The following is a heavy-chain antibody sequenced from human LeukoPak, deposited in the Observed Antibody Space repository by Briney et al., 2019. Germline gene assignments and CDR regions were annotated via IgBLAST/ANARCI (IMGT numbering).Heavy chain of an antibody. V-gene: IGHV4-31*03. D-gene: IGHD6-19*01. Sequence: SETLSLTCTVSGGSISSGGYYWSWIRQHPGKGLEWIGYIYYSGSTYHNPSLKSRVTISVDTSKNQFSLKLSSVTAADTAVYYCARAQRRGQWLVLDYWGQGTLVTVSS. CDR1: GGSISSGGYY. CDR3: ARAQRRGQWLVLDY. CDR2: IYYSGST. J-gene: IGHJ4*02.